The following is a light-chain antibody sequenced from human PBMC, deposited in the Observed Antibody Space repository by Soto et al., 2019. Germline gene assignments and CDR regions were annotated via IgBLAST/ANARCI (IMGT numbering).Light chain of an antibody. CDR1: QSFSSSY. CDR3: QQYGTSPRT. CDR2: ATS. Sequence: EIVLTQSPGTLSLFPGERATLSCRASQSFSSSYLAWYQQKPGQAPRLLIYATSSRATGIPDRFSGSGSQTDFTLTISRLEPEDFAVYYCQQYGTSPRTVGQGTKVDIK. J-gene: IGKJ1*01. V-gene: IGKV3-20*01.